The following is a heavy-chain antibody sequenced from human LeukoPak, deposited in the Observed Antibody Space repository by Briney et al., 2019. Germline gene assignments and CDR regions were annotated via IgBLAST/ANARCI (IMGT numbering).Heavy chain of an antibody. CDR2: VSGDGGVT. Sequence: GGSLRLSCTVSGFTFRDFSMHWVRHAPGKGLQWVGLVSGDGGVTHYPDSVKGRFTISRDNNQNSLYLQMNSLTVEDSAFYYCAKGNNTISFNFDYWGQGTLVTVSS. CDR1: GFTFRDFS. J-gene: IGHJ4*02. D-gene: IGHD2-2*01. CDR3: AKGNNTISFNFDY. V-gene: IGHV3-43*02.